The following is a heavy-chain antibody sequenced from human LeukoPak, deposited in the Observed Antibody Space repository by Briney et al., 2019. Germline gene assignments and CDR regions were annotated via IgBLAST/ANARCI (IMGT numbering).Heavy chain of an antibody. CDR2: IWYDGSNQ. V-gene: IGHV3-33*03. J-gene: IGHJ4*02. CDR3: ARGVYCSGGSCYFKFDY. D-gene: IGHD2-15*01. CDR1: GFTFRNHG. Sequence: PGGSLRLSCAASGFTFRNHGMHWVRQAPGKGLEWVAVIWYDGSNQYYADSVKGRFTVSRDNAKNSLYLQMNSLRAEDTAVYYCARGVYCSGGSCYFKFDYWGQGTLVTVSS.